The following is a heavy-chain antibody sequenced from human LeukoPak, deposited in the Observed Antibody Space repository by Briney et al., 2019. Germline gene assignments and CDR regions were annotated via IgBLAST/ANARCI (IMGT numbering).Heavy chain of an antibody. CDR2: IYHSGST. J-gene: IGHJ4*02. D-gene: IGHD3-3*01. V-gene: IGHV4-38-2*01. CDR1: GYSISSGYY. CDR3: ARHWYYDFWSGYYTGFDH. Sequence: SETLSLTCAVSGYSISSGYYWGWIRQPPGKGLEWIGSIYHSGSTYYNPSLKSRVTISVDTSKNQFSLKLSSVTAADTAVYYCARHWYYDFWSGYYTGFDHWGQGTLVTVSS.